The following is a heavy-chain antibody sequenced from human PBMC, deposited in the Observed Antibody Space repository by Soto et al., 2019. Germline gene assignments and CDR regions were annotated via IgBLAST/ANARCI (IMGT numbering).Heavy chain of an antibody. D-gene: IGHD1-1*01. V-gene: IGHV3-33*01. J-gene: IGHJ4*02. CDR3: ARGSPRNTDFDY. CDR1: GFTFSSYG. Sequence: GGSLRLSCAASGFTFSSYGMHWVRQAPGKGLEWVAVIWYDGSNKYHADSVKGRFTISRDNSKNTLYLQMNSLRAEDTAVYYCARGSPRNTDFDYWGQGTLVTVSS. CDR2: IWYDGSNK.